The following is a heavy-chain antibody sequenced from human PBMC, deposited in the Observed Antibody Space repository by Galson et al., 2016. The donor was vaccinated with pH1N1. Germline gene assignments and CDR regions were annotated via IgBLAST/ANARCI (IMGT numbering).Heavy chain of an antibody. Sequence: ETLSLTCTVSGGSISSNYFYWGWIRQPPGKGLEWIGSIYYTGSTYYNPSLTSRVTISVDTSMNQFSLKLSSVTAADTAVYYCARHRLVRDISMGGWFDPWGQGTQVSVSS. D-gene: IGHD1-26*01. CDR1: GGSISSNYFY. J-gene: IGHJ5*02. V-gene: IGHV4-39*01. CDR2: IYYTGST. CDR3: ARHRLVRDISMGGWFDP.